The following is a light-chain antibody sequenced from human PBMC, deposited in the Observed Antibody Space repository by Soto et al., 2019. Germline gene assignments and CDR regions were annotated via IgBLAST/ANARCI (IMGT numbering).Light chain of an antibody. CDR1: ISDVGGYNY. J-gene: IGLJ1*01. Sequence: QSVLTQPASVSGSPGQSITISCTGTISDVGGYNYVSWYQQHPGKAPKLMIYDVSNRPSGVSNRFSGSKSGNTASLTISGLQAEDEADYYCSSYTSSSTYVFATGTKVTVL. CDR2: DVS. CDR3: SSYTSSSTYV. V-gene: IGLV2-14*03.